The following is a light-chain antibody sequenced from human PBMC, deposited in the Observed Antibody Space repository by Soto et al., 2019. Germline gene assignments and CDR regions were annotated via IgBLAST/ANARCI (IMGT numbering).Light chain of an antibody. CDR1: QSVSSNY. CDR3: QPYGSSLSIT. J-gene: IGKJ5*01. CDR2: GAS. V-gene: IGKV3-20*01. Sequence: EIVLTQSPGTLSLSPGERATLSCRASQSVSSNYFAWYQQKPGQAPRLLIYGASSRATGIPDRFISSGSGTDFTLTISRLEPEDFAGYYCQPYGSSLSITFGQGTRLEIK.